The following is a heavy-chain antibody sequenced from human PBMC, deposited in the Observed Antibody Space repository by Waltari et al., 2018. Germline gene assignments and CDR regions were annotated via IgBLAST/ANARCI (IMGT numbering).Heavy chain of an antibody. CDR2: ITVGDDT. CDR1: GITFSNYA. CDR3: ATPVYNWDDPLHS. J-gene: IGHJ4*02. V-gene: IGHV3-23*01. Sequence: EVQLLESGGDLVQPGGSLRLSCAASGITFSNYAINWVRLAPGTGLEWVSAITVGDDTYYADSVKGRFTISRDTSKDTVHLQMNGLRAEDTVVYYCATPVYNWDDPLHSWGQGTLVTVSS. D-gene: IGHD1-20*01.